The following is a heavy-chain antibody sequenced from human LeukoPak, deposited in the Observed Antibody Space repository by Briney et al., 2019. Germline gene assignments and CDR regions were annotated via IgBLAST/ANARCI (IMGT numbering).Heavy chain of an antibody. J-gene: IGHJ3*02. CDR3: ATSFLEWLPVGAFDI. D-gene: IGHD3-3*01. V-gene: IGHV4-59*01. Sequence: SETLSLTCNVSGGSISSYYWSWIRQPPGKGLEWIGYIYYSGSTNYNPSLKSRVTISVDTSKNQFSLKLSSVTAADTAVYYCATSFLEWLPVGAFDIWGQGTMVTVSS. CDR2: IYYSGST. CDR1: GGSISSYY.